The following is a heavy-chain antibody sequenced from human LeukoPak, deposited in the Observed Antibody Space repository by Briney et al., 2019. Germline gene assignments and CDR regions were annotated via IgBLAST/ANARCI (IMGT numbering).Heavy chain of an antibody. Sequence: GGSLRLSCVASGLTFSSQWMTWVRQAPGKGLEWLANIGGDGRRKFYEDAVEGRFTISRDNAESSLYLQMNNLIVEDTAVYHCARDAGWRLLDYWGRGTQVTVSS. CDR1: GLTFSSQW. V-gene: IGHV3-7*01. J-gene: IGHJ4*02. CDR2: IGGDGRRK. CDR3: ARDAGWRLLDY. D-gene: IGHD6-25*01.